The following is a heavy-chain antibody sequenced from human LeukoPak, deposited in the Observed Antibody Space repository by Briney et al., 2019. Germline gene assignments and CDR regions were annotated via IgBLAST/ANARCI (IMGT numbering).Heavy chain of an antibody. D-gene: IGHD5-12*01. V-gene: IGHV4-31*03. CDR3: ARDRRWLRFHGFDI. Sequence: SETLSLTCTASGGSISNGDYYWTWIRQHPGKGLEWIGYIYYSGSTYYNPSLKSRVVISVDTSKNQFSLKLKSVTAADTAVYYCARDRRWLRFHGFDIWGQGTMVTVSS. J-gene: IGHJ3*02. CDR2: IYYSGST. CDR1: GGSISNGDYY.